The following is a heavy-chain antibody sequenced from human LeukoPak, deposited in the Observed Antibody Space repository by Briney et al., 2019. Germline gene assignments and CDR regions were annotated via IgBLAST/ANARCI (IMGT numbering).Heavy chain of an antibody. V-gene: IGHV4-38-2*02. Sequence: SETLSLTCTVSGYSISSGYYWGWIRQPPGKGLEWIGSIYHSGSTYYNPSLKSRVTISVDTSKNQFSLKLSSVTAADTAVYYCARKGTGWTDYFDYWGQGTLVTVSS. D-gene: IGHD2-15*01. CDR3: ARKGTGWTDYFDY. CDR1: GYSISSGYY. CDR2: IYHSGST. J-gene: IGHJ4*02.